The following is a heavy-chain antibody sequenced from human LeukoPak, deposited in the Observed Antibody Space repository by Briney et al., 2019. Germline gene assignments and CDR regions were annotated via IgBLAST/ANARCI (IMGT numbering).Heavy chain of an antibody. J-gene: IGHJ6*04. D-gene: IGHD2-2*01. CDR3: ASLRYCSSTSCSNGYYYYGMDV. CDR2: INHSGST. Sequence: SETLSLTCAVYGGSFSGYYWSWIRQPPGKGLEWIGEINHSGSTNYNPSLKSRVTISVDTSKNQFSLKLRSVTAADTAVYYCASLRYCSSTSCSNGYYYYGMDVWGKGTTVTVSS. V-gene: IGHV4-34*01. CDR1: GGSFSGYY.